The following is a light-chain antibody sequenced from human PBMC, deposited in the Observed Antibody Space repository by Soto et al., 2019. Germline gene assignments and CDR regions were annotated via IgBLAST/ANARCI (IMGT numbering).Light chain of an antibody. V-gene: IGKV3-20*01. Sequence: EIMLTLSPGTLSLSPGERATLSCRANQSVSSSYFACYQQKPGQAPRLLTSGASSRATGIPDRFSGSGSGTDFTLTISRLEPEDFAVYYCQQYGSSPRTFGQGTNVDIK. CDR2: GAS. J-gene: IGKJ1*01. CDR3: QQYGSSPRT. CDR1: QSVSSSY.